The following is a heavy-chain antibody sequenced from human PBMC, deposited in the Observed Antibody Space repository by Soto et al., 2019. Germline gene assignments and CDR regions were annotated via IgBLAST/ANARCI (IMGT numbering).Heavy chain of an antibody. J-gene: IGHJ5*02. V-gene: IGHV3-23*01. D-gene: IGHD2-15*01. CDR2: ISLSGGSS. CDR1: VLTFDRSA. Sequence: GSLRLSCESSVLTFDRSAMSCVRHAPGRCLEWVSTISLSGGSSHYAGSVRGRFTISRDNSKNTLYLQMNGLRAEDTAIYYCAKTYCKTVSRYKVWWFEPWGQGTVVRVSS. CDR3: AKTYCKTVSRYKVWWFEP.